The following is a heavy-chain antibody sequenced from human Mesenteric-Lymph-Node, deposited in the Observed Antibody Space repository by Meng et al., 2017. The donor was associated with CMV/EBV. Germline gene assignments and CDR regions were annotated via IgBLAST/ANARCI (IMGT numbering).Heavy chain of an antibody. Sequence: CAASGFTFSTDFVAWVRQAPGKGLEWVSGITGSGVTYSVHSVTGRFTFSRDNSKNTVYLQMNSLRAEDTAVYYCAKEMIQRNYAFDYWGRGTLVTVSS. CDR2: ITGSGVT. D-gene: IGHD1-7*01. CDR3: AKEMIQRNYAFDY. V-gene: IGHV3-23*01. CDR1: GFTFSTDF. J-gene: IGHJ4*02.